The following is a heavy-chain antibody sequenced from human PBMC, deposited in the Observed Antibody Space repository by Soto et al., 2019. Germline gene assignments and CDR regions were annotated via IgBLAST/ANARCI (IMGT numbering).Heavy chain of an antibody. D-gene: IGHD3-16*01. V-gene: IGHV1-2*02. CDR3: ARPRVLGGNDAFDI. CDR2: INPNSGGT. Sequence: ASVKVSCKASGYTFTGYYMHWVRQAPGQGLEWMGWINPNSGGTNYAQKFQGRVTMTRDTSINTAYLQWSSLEASDTAMYYCARPRVLGGNDAFDIWGPGTMVTVSS. CDR1: GYTFTGYY. J-gene: IGHJ3*02.